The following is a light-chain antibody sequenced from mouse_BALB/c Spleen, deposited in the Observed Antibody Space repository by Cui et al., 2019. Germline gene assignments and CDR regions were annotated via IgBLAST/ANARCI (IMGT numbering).Light chain of an antibody. Sequence: DILLTQFPAILSVSPGERVSFSCRASQSIGTSIHGYQLRTNGSPRLLIKYASESISGIPSRFSGSGSGTDFTLSINSVESEGIADYYCQQSNSWPLTFGAGTKLELK. J-gene: IGKJ5*01. CDR2: YAS. CDR3: QQSNSWPLT. V-gene: IGKV5-48*01. CDR1: QSIGTS.